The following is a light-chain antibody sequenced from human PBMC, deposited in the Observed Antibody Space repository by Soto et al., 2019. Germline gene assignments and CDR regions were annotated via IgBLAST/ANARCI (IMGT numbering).Light chain of an antibody. J-gene: IGLJ2*01. V-gene: IGLV2-14*03. Sequence: QSALTQPASVSGSPGQSITISCTGTSSDIGAYNFVSWYQQPPSTAPKLMLYDVNIRPSVVSNRFSGSKSGNTASLTISVLQADDEADYYCTSWTTSTTKIFGGGTQLTVL. CDR3: TSWTTSTTKI. CDR1: SSDIGAYNF. CDR2: DVN.